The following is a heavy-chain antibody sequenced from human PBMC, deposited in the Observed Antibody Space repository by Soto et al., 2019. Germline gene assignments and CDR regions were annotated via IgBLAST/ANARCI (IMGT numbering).Heavy chain of an antibody. CDR1: GYTFTSYA. CDR3: ARLAARPSYYYYYGMDV. V-gene: IGHV1-3*01. J-gene: IGHJ6*02. D-gene: IGHD6-6*01. CDR2: INAGNGNT. Sequence: GASVKVSCKASGYTFTSYAMHWVRQAPGQRLEWMGWINAGNGNTKYSQKFQGRVTITRDTSASTAYMELSSLRSEDTAVYYCARLAARPSYYYYYGMDVWGQGTTVTVSS.